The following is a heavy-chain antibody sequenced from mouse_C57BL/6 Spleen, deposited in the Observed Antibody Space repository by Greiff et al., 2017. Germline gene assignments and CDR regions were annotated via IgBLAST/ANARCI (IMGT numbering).Heavy chain of an antibody. D-gene: IGHD1-1*01. Sequence: EVQLQQSGPELVKPGASVKIPCKASGYTFTDYNMDWVKQSHGKSLEWIGDINPNNGSTIYNQKFKGKATLTVDKSSSTAYMELRSLTSEDTAVYYCARPNYGSSPYAMDYWGQGTSVTVSS. CDR1: GYTFTDYN. V-gene: IGHV1-18*01. CDR2: INPNNGST. CDR3: ARPNYGSSPYAMDY. J-gene: IGHJ4*01.